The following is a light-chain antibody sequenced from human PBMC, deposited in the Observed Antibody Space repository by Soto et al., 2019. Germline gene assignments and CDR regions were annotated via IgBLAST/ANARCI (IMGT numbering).Light chain of an antibody. CDR2: DAS. CDR1: QDISSY. J-gene: IGKJ2*01. V-gene: IGKV1-33*01. CDR3: EQYDNLPPYT. Sequence: DTQLTQSPSSLSASVGDRVTITCQASQDISSYLNWYQQKPGKAPKLVIYDASNVETEVPSRLSEGGPGTVFTFTIRSQQPKNIATYYCEQYDNLPPYTFGQGTKLEIK.